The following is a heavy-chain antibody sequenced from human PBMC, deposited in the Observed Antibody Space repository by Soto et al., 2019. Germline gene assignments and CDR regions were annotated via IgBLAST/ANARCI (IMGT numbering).Heavy chain of an antibody. V-gene: IGHV3-23*01. CDR2: IGGSGAGT. J-gene: IGHJ4*02. Sequence: EVQLLESGGGLVQPGGSLRLSCAASGFTFSSYAMSWVRQAPGKGLDWVSGIGGSGAGTNYADSVKGRFTIARDNSKNTLYLQMSSLRAERTAVYYCARGGGIAVAGTHLDYWGQGTLVTVSS. CDR1: GFTFSSYA. D-gene: IGHD6-19*01. CDR3: ARGGGIAVAGTHLDY.